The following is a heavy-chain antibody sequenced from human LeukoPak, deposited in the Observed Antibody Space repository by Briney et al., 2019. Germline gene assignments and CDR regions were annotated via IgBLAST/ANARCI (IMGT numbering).Heavy chain of an antibody. Sequence: ASVKVSCKASGYTFTGYYMHWVGQAPGQGLEWMGWINPNSGGTNYAQKFQGRVTMTRDTSISTACMELSRLRSDDTAVYYCAREAMYGDYGNWFDLWGQGTLVTVSS. D-gene: IGHD4-17*01. CDR3: AREAMYGDYGNWFDL. J-gene: IGHJ5*02. CDR2: INPNSGGT. V-gene: IGHV1-2*02. CDR1: GYTFTGYY.